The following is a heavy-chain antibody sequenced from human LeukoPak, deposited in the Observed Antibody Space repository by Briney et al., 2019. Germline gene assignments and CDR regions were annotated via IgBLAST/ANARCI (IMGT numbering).Heavy chain of an antibody. V-gene: IGHV3-7*01. Sequence: GGSLRLSCAASGFIFSSYSMSWVRQAPGKGLEWVATIREDGSEKYYGDSVKGRFTTFRDNAENSLSLQVNSLRAEDTAVYYVARHRPPCYYFGALVYSDVFDIWGKGTLV. CDR3: ARHRPPCYYFGALVYSDVFDI. D-gene: IGHD3-10*01. J-gene: IGHJ3*02. CDR1: GFIFSSYS. CDR2: IREDGSEK.